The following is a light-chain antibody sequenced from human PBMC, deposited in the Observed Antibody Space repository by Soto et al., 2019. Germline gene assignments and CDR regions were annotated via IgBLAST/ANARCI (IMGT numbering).Light chain of an antibody. CDR2: AAS. J-gene: IGKJ4*01. Sequence: DIQMTHSPSSLSASVGDRVTITCRASHDINNFLAWFQQMPGKVPKLLIYAASTLQSGVPSRFSGSGSGTDFTLTISSLQPEDVATYYCQKYDNSPLTFGGGTKVEIK. CDR3: QKYDNSPLT. V-gene: IGKV1-27*01. CDR1: HDINNF.